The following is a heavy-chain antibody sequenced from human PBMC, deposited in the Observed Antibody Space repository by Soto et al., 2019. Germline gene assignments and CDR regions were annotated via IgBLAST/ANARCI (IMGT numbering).Heavy chain of an antibody. CDR1: GGTFSSSA. Sequence: GASVKVSCKASGGTFSSSAISWVRQAPGQGLEWMGGIIPIFGATHYAQEFQGRVTITADESRSTAYMEMSSLRSEDTAVYYCARVWGLIMSKADFYYYGMDVWGQGTTVTVSS. CDR2: IIPIFGAT. V-gene: IGHV1-69*13. D-gene: IGHD3-10*01. J-gene: IGHJ6*02. CDR3: ARVWGLIMSKADFYYYGMDV.